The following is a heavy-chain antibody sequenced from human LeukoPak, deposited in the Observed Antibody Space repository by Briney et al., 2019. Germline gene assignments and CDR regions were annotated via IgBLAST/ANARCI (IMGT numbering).Heavy chain of an antibody. CDR1: GYTFTGYY. Sequence: ASVKVSCKASGYTFTGYYMHWVRQAPGQGLEWMGWINPNSGGTNYAQKFQGRVTMTRDTSISTASMELSRLRSDDTAVYYCARVWGSSGWYYFDYWGQGTLVTVSS. CDR3: ARVWGSSGWYYFDY. D-gene: IGHD6-19*01. J-gene: IGHJ4*02. V-gene: IGHV1-2*02. CDR2: INPNSGGT.